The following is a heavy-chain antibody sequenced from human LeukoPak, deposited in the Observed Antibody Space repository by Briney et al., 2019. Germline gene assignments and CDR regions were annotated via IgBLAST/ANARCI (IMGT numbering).Heavy chain of an antibody. CDR2: INHSGST. CDR3: ARTYSGPMWFDP. Sequence: PSETLSLTCAVYGGSFSGYYWSWIRQPPGKGLEWIGEINHSGSTNYNPSLKSRVTISVDTSKNHFSLQLSSVSAADTAVYYCARTYSGPMWFDPWGQGTLVTVSS. CDR1: GGSFSGYY. V-gene: IGHV4-34*01. D-gene: IGHD1-26*01. J-gene: IGHJ5*02.